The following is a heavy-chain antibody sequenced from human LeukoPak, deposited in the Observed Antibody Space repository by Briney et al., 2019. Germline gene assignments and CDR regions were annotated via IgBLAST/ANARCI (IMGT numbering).Heavy chain of an antibody. J-gene: IGHJ3*02. Sequence: SETLSLTCTGSGVSISSYYWSWLRQPPGKGLEGIGYIYYSGSTNYNASLKSRVTISVDTSKNQFSLKLSSVTAADTAVYYCARDSSYYGSEDAFDIWGQGTMVTVSS. CDR2: IYYSGST. CDR3: ARDSSYYGSEDAFDI. V-gene: IGHV4-59*01. D-gene: IGHD3-10*01. CDR1: GVSISSYY.